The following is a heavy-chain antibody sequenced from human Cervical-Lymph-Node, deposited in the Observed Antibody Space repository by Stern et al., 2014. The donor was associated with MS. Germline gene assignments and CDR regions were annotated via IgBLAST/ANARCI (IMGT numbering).Heavy chain of an antibody. V-gene: IGHV1-3*01. CDR3: ARAGYCSPSTCSDAFDI. CDR2: INGDNGNT. CDR1: GYSFISHA. J-gene: IGHJ3*02. D-gene: IGHD2-15*01. Sequence: QMQLVQSGAEVKDPGASVKVSCKASGYSFISHAMHWVRQAPGQTFEWMGWINGDNGNTKYSQKLQGRVTITRDKTTSTAYMELSSLTSEDTAVYYCARAGYCSPSTCSDAFDIWGQGTMVTVSS.